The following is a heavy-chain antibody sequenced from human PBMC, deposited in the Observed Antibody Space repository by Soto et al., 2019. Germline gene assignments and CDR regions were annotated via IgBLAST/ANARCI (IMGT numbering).Heavy chain of an antibody. D-gene: IGHD1-1*01. V-gene: IGHV4-59*08. J-gene: IGHJ6*02. CDR3: VRQGIGNLHGLVDV. Sequence: QVQLQQSGPGLVKPSETLSLTCSVSSGPSSSHNWGWIRQPPGRGLEWIGYVYSTGGTSYNPSLKSRVTISADSATKHISLTLTSVTAAATAVYYCVRQGIGNLHGLVDVWGQGTAVRVSS. CDR1: SGPSSSHN. CDR2: VYSTGGT.